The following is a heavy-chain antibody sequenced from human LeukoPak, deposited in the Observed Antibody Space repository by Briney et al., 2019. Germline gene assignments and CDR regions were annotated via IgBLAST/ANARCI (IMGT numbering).Heavy chain of an antibody. Sequence: PGGSLRLSCAASGFTFSDYYMSWIRQAPGKGLEWVSYISSSGSTIYYADFVKGRVTISRDNAKNSLYLQMNSLRAEDTAVYYCARDDFVVVVAATFYGMDVWGQGTTVTVSS. CDR1: GFTFSDYY. CDR2: ISSSGSTI. V-gene: IGHV3-11*01. CDR3: ARDDFVVVVAATFYGMDV. D-gene: IGHD2-15*01. J-gene: IGHJ6*02.